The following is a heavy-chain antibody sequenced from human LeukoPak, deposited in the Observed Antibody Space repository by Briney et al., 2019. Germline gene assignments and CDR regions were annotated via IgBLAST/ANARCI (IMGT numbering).Heavy chain of an antibody. CDR1: GGSISSYY. Sequence: SETLSLTCTVSGGSISSYYWSWIRRPAGKGLEWIGRIYTSGSTNYNPSLKSRVTMSVDTSKNQFSLKLSSVTAADTAVYYCAREGPWGGYDILTGYYDYYYYGMDVWGQGTTVTVSS. V-gene: IGHV4-4*07. CDR3: AREGPWGGYDILTGYYDYYYYGMDV. J-gene: IGHJ6*02. D-gene: IGHD3-9*01. CDR2: IYTSGST.